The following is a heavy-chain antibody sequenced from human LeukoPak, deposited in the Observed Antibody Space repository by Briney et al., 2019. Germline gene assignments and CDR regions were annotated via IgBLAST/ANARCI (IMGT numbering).Heavy chain of an antibody. CDR1: GYTLTELS. CDR2: FDPEDGET. J-gene: IGHJ4*02. V-gene: IGHV1-24*01. Sequence: GASVKVSCKVSGYTLTELSMHWVRQAPGKGLEWMGGFDPEDGETIYAQKFQGRVTMTEDTSTDTAYMELSSLRSEDTAVYYCATCLGHCCSGIPHYWGQGTLVTVSS. D-gene: IGHD2-15*01. CDR3: ATCLGHCCSGIPHY.